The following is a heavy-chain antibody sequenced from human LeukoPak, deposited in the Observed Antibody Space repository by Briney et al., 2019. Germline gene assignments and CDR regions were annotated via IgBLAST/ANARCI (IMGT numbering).Heavy chain of an antibody. CDR1: GASINSHY. CDR2: IYTSGST. D-gene: IGHD3-16*01. J-gene: IGHJ5*02. Sequence: SETLSLTCTVSGASINSHYWTWIRQPAGKGLEWIGRIYTSGSTNYNPSLKSRVTMSVDTSKNQFSLKLSSVTAADTAVYYCARGGYNWFDPWGQGTLVTVSS. V-gene: IGHV4-4*07. CDR3: ARGGYNWFDP.